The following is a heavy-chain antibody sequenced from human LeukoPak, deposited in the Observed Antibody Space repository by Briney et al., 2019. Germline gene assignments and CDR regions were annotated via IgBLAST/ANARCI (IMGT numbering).Heavy chain of an antibody. CDR1: GFTFSSYA. CDR3: ARGYSGYGDPGDAFDI. V-gene: IGHV3-23*01. D-gene: IGHD5-12*01. CDR2: ISGGGGST. Sequence: GGSLRLSCAASGFTFSSYAMSWVRQAPGKGLEWVSTISGGGGSTYYADSVKGRFTISRDNSKNTPYLQMNSLRAEDTAVYYCARGYSGYGDPGDAFDIWGQGTMVTVSS. J-gene: IGHJ3*02.